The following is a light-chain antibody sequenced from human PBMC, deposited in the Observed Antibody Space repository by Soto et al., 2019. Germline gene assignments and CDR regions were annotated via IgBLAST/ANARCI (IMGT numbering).Light chain of an antibody. CDR1: QSVSSN. CDR2: GAS. J-gene: IGKJ1*01. Sequence: EIGMTQSPATLSVSPGERATLSCRASQSVSSNLAWYQQKPGQAPRLLIYGASTRATGIPARFSGSGSGTEVTLTISSLQSEDFAVYYCQQYGSSPWTFGQGTKVEIK. CDR3: QQYGSSPWT. V-gene: IGKV3-15*01.